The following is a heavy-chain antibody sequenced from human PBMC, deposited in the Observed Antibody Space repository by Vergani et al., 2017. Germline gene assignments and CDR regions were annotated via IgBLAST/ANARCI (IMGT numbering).Heavy chain of an antibody. V-gene: IGHV1-3*01. J-gene: IGHJ4*02. Sequence: QVQLVQSGAEVKKPGASVKVSCKASGYTFTSYAMHWVRQAPGQRLEWMGWINDGNGNTKYSQKFQGRVTITRDTSASKAYMELSSLRSEDTAVYYCARGSPLYYDILTGYKHYFDYWGQGTLVTVSS. CDR1: GYTFTSYA. CDR2: INDGNGNT. D-gene: IGHD3-9*01. CDR3: ARGSPLYYDILTGYKHYFDY.